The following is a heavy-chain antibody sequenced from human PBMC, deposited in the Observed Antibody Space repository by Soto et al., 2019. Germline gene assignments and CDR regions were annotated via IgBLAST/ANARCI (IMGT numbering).Heavy chain of an antibody. J-gene: IGHJ5*02. CDR3: ARGPLYYYDSSGNNWFDP. CDR2: ISSSSSTI. D-gene: IGHD3-22*01. V-gene: IGHV3-48*02. Sequence: EVQLVESGGGLVQPGGSLRLSCAASGFTFSSYSMNWVRQAPGKGLEWVSYISSSSSTIYYADSVKGRFTISRDNAKNSLYLQMNSLRDEDTAVYYCARGPLYYYDSSGNNWFDPWGQGTLVTVSS. CDR1: GFTFSSYS.